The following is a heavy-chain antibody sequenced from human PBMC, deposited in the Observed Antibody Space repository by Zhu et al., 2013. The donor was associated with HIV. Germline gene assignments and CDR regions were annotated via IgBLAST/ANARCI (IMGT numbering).Heavy chain of an antibody. CDR1: GGTFSSYT. V-gene: IGHV1-69*02. Sequence: QVQLVQSGAEVKKPGSSVKVSCKASGGTFSSYTISWVRQAPGQGLEWMGRIIPILGIANYAQKFQGRVTITADKSTSTAYMELSSLRSEDTAVYYCARGPDPYYDSSGYYHQYPFDYWGQGTLVTVSS. CDR2: IIPILGIA. J-gene: IGHJ4*02. D-gene: IGHD3-22*01. CDR3: ARGPDPYYDSSGYYHQYPFDY.